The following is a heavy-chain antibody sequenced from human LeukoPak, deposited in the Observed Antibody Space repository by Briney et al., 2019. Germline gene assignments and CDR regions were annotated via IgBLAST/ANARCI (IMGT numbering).Heavy chain of an antibody. V-gene: IGHV3-23*01. CDR1: GFTFSNYA. D-gene: IGHD6-13*01. CDR3: AKAHSISWPYAFDS. CDR2: ISGNGGRT. J-gene: IGHJ4*02. Sequence: GGSLRFSCAASGFTFSNYAMAWVRQAPGKGLEWVSAISGNGGRTYSADSVQGRFTISRDNSKNTVYLQMDNLRAEDSAMYYCAKAHSISWPYAFDSWGQGTLVTVSS.